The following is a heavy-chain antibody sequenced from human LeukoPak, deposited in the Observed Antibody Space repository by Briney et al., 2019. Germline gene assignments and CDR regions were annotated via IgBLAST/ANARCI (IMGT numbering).Heavy chain of an antibody. CDR3: ARGAGFWSGYYSYYYYYMDV. D-gene: IGHD3-3*01. CDR1: GGSINSRGYY. Sequence: PSQTLSLTCTVSGGSINSRGYYWSWIRQPAGKGLEWIGRIYTSGSTNYNPSLKSRVTISVDTSKNQFSLKLSSVTAADTAVYYCARGAGFWSGYYSYYYYYMDVWGKGTTVTVSS. J-gene: IGHJ6*03. V-gene: IGHV4-61*02. CDR2: IYTSGST.